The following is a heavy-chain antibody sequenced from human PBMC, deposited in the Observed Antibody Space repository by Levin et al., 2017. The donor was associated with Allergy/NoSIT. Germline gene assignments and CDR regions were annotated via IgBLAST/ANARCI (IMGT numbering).Heavy chain of an antibody. CDR2: IIPIFATA. J-gene: IGHJ6*02. CDR1: GGTLTSYA. D-gene: IGHD5-12*01. CDR3: ARGPWLRQYYYYYYHMDV. V-gene: IGHV1-69*06. Sequence: SVKVSCKASGGTLTSYAITWVRQAPGQGLEWMGGIIPIFATANYAQKFQGRVTMTADKSTSTAYMEVSSLRSDDTAVYYCARGPWLRQYYYYYYHMDVWGQGTTVTVSS.